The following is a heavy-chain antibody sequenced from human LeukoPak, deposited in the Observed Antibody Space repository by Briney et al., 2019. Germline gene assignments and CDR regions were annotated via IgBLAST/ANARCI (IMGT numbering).Heavy chain of an antibody. V-gene: IGHV3-30*02. CDR1: GFTFSSYG. D-gene: IGHD1-26*01. CDR3: AKGHLSHSGSSADY. Sequence: PGGSLRLSCAASGFTFSSYGMHWVRQAPGKGLEWVAVIWYDGSNKYYADSVKGRFTISRDNSKNTLYLQMNSLRAEDTAVYYCAKGHLSHSGSSADYWGQGTLVTVSS. CDR2: IWYDGSNK. J-gene: IGHJ4*02.